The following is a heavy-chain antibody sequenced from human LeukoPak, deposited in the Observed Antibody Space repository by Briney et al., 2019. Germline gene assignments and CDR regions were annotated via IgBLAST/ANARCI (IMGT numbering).Heavy chain of an antibody. Sequence: ASVKVSCKVSGYTLTELSMHWVRQTPGKGLEWMGGFDPEDGETIYAQKFQGRVAMTEDTSTDTAYMELSSLRSEDTAVYYCATARLLDNAFDIWGQGTMVTVPS. CDR1: GYTLTELS. D-gene: IGHD1-26*01. CDR2: FDPEDGET. J-gene: IGHJ3*02. CDR3: ATARLLDNAFDI. V-gene: IGHV1-24*01.